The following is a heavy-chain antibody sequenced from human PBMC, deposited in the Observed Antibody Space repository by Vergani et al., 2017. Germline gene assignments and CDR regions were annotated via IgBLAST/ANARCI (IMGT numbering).Heavy chain of an antibody. V-gene: IGHV3-43D*04. CDR3: AREKDIVVVPAAMGSAFDI. CDR2: ISWDGGST. J-gene: IGHJ3*02. Sequence: EVQLVESGGVVVQPGGSLRLSCAASGFTFDDYAMHWVRQAPGKGLEWVSLISWDGGSTYYADSVKGRFTISRDNSKNSLYLQMNSLRAEDTALYYCAREKDIVVVPAAMGSAFDIWGQGTMVTVSS. D-gene: IGHD2-2*01. CDR1: GFTFDDYA.